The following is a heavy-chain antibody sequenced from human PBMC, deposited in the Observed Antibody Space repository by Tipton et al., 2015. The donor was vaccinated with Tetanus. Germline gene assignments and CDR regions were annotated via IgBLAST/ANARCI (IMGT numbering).Heavy chain of an antibody. V-gene: IGHV5-51*01. D-gene: IGHD2-21*01. J-gene: IGHJ3*02. CDR3: ARRPPSNIASDHFDI. CDR1: GYSFTSYW. CDR2: IYPGDSDT. Sequence: QLVQSGAEVKKPGESLKISCKGSGYSFTSYWIGWVRQMPGKGLEWMGIIYPGDSDTRYSPSFQVQVTISADKSISTAYLQWSSLKASDTAMYYCARRPPSNIASDHFDIWGQGTMVTVSS.